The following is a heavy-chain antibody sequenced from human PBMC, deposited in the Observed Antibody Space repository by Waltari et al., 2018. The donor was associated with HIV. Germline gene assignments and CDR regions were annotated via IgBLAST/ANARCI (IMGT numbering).Heavy chain of an antibody. Sequence: TFSTYNLNWLRQAPGKGLEWVSSISGSSHFIYYADLVKGRFTISRDNAKNSLYLQMSSLRAEDTAVYYCARGLGSHFDYWGQGTLVTVSS. CDR3: ARGLGSHFDY. V-gene: IGHV3-21*06. J-gene: IGHJ4*02. CDR2: ISGSSHFI. CDR1: TFSTYN. D-gene: IGHD1-26*01.